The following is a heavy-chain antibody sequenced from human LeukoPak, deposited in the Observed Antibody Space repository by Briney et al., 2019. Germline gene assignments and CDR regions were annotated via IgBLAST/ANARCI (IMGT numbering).Heavy chain of an antibody. CDR2: INPNNGDT. J-gene: IGHJ4*02. V-gene: IGHV1-2*02. CDR3: AREEQYNMYFDY. D-gene: IGHD1/OR15-1a*01. Sequence: ASVKVSCKASGYTLTDKYLHWVRQAPGQGREWMGWINPNNGDTTYAQKFQGRVTMTRDTSISTAYMELSRLTSDDTAVYYCAREEQYNMYFDYWDQGTLVTVSS. CDR1: GYTLTDKY.